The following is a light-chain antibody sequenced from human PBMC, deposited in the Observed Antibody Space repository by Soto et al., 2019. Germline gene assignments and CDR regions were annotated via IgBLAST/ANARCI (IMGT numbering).Light chain of an antibody. CDR1: QSVLYSSNNKNY. V-gene: IGKV4-1*01. Sequence: DIVMTQSPDSLAVSLGERATINCKSSQSVLYSSNNKNYLAWYLQKPGQSPQLLISLGSDRASGVPDRFSGSGSGTDFTLKISRVEAEDVGVYYCMQPLQTPWTFGQGTKVDIK. CDR3: MQPLQTPWT. CDR2: LGS. J-gene: IGKJ1*01.